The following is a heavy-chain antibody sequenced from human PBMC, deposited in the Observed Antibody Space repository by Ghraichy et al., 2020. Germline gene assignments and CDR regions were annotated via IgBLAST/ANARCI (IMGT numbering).Heavy chain of an antibody. J-gene: IGHJ4*02. CDR1: GFTFSSYG. D-gene: IGHD3-16*01. V-gene: IGHV3-30*18. CDR3: AKGKGYDYVWGSSGFDY. Sequence: GGSLRLSCAASGFTFSSYGMHWVRQAPGKGLEWVAVIVYDGSDKYYADSVKGRFTISRDNSKNTLYLQMNSLRTEDTAVYYCAKGKGYDYVWGSSGFDYWGQGTLVTVSS. CDR2: IVYDGSDK.